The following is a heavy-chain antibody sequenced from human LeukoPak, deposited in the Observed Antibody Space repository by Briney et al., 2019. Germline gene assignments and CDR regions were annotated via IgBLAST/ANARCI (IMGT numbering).Heavy chain of an antibody. CDR2: IYRSGST. CDR1: GGSISSYY. CDR3: ARATGIAAAGIVDAFDV. V-gene: IGHV4-4*08. Sequence: SETLSLTCTVSGGSISSYYWGWIRQPPGKGLEWIGSIYRSGSTSYNPSLKSRVSISVDTSQNQFSLNLISMTAADTAVYYCARATGIAAAGIVDAFDVWGQGTMVTVSS. D-gene: IGHD6-25*01. J-gene: IGHJ3*01.